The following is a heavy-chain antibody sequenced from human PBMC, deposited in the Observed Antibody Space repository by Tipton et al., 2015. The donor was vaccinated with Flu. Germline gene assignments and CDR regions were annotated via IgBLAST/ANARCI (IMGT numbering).Heavy chain of an antibody. CDR3: ALDRFGSGTRAYEY. D-gene: IGHD3-10*01. Sequence: LRLSCAASGFTFSNHGMHWVRQATGKALEWIGCMYYSGSTTYNPSLQSRVTISADRSKNQFSLKLTSVTAADTAVYYCALDRFGSGTRAYEYWGQGTLVTVSS. V-gene: IGHV4-59*11. CDR1: GFTFSNHG. J-gene: IGHJ4*02. CDR2: MYYSGST.